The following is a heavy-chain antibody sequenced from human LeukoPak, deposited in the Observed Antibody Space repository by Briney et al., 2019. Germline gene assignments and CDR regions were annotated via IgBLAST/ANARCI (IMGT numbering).Heavy chain of an antibody. Sequence: PPGGSLRLSCAASGFTFNNYVMTWVRQTPGKGLEWVSAISGSGGSTYYADSVKGRFTISRDNSKNTLYLQMNSPRAEDTALYYCAKDDYGDYGWPIDYWGQGTLVTVSA. V-gene: IGHV3-23*01. CDR3: AKDDYGDYGWPIDY. J-gene: IGHJ4*02. D-gene: IGHD4-17*01. CDR2: ISGSGGST. CDR1: GFTFNNYV.